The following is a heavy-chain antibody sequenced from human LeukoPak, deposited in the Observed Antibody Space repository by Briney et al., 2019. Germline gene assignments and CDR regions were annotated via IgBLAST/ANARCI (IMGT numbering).Heavy chain of an antibody. CDR3: ARDDSSTWYIGY. V-gene: IGHV3-23*01. Sequence: GGSLRLSCAASGFTFSSYAMSWVRQAPGKGLEWVSGISGSGDNTYYADSVKGRFTISRDNAKNSLYLQMNSLRDEDTAVYYCARDDSSTWYIGYWGQGTLVTVSS. CDR1: GFTFSSYA. J-gene: IGHJ4*02. D-gene: IGHD6-13*01. CDR2: ISGSGDNT.